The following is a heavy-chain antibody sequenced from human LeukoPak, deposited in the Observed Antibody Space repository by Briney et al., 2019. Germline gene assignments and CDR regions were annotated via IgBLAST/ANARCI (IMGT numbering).Heavy chain of an antibody. J-gene: IGHJ4*02. CDR2: INPSGGST. D-gene: IGHD1-26*01. V-gene: IGHV1-46*01. CDR3: ARGARPIVGAAPLALDY. Sequence: ASVKVSCKASGYTFTSYYMHWVRQAPGQGLEWMGIINPSGGSTSYAQKFQGRVTMTRDTSTSTVYMELSSLRSEDTAVYYCARGARPIVGAAPLALDYWGQGTLVTVSS. CDR1: GYTFTSYY.